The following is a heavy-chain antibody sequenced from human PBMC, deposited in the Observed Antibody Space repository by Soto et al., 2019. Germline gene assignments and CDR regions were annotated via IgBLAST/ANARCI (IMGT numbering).Heavy chain of an antibody. CDR1: GDSISNLDYF. V-gene: IGHV4-30-4*01. D-gene: IGHD7-27*01. Sequence: SETLSLTCSVSGDSISNLDYFWAWVRQPPGQALEYIGYIYKSATTYYNPSFESRVAISVDTSKSQFSLNVTSVTAADTAVYFCARGRYCLTGRCFPNWFDSWGQGALVTVSS. CDR3: ARGRYCLTGRCFPNWFDS. CDR2: IYKSATT. J-gene: IGHJ5*01.